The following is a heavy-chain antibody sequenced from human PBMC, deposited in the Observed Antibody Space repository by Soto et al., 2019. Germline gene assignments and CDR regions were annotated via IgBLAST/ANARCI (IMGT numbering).Heavy chain of an antibody. CDR1: GFNVSDNY. D-gene: IGHD2-15*01. V-gene: IGHV3-53*01. J-gene: IGHJ4*02. CDR3: AKDGICIDGSCFPAFES. Sequence: EVLLVESGGGLIQPGGSLRLSCAAAGFNVSDNYMGWVRQAPGKGLEWVSSFFTGGSTDYADSVKGRFTISRDDSKNTVYLQMNSLRGEDTAVYYCAKDGICIDGSCFPAFESWGQGTLVAVSS. CDR2: FFTGGST.